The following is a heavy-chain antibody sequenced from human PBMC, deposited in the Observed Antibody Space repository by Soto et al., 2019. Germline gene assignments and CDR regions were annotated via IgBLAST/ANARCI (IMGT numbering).Heavy chain of an antibody. J-gene: IGHJ4*02. CDR1: GFSLSTTGVG. D-gene: IGHD4-17*01. CDR2: IYWDGDK. Sequence: QITLKESGPTLVKPTQTLTLTCTFSGFSLSTTGVGVGWFRQPPGKALEWLALIYWDGDKRYSPTLKSRLTTXXDXSXXQVVSTVTNRDPVDTATYYCTRRDRYGDYVGYFDCWGQGTLVTVSS. V-gene: IGHV2-5*02. CDR3: TRRDRYGDYVGYFDC.